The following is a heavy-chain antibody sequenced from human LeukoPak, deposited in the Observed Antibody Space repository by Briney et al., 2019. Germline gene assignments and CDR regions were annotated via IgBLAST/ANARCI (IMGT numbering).Heavy chain of an antibody. CDR1: GFTLSNYV. CDR2: ISYDGSNK. CDR3: AKDPDFDY. V-gene: IGHV3-30*18. Sequence: PGGSLSLLCAASGFTLSNYVMYWVGQAPGKGLEWVAVISYDGSNKYYADSVKGRFTMSRDNSKNTLYLQMNSLRAEDTAVYYCAKDPDFDYWGQGTLVTVSS. J-gene: IGHJ4*02.